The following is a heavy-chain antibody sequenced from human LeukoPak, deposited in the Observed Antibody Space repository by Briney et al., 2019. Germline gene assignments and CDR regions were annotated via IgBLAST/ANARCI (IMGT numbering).Heavy chain of an antibody. CDR1: GFTLSDAW. CDR3: TTVYCSSTSCPPGGFYYYYMDV. J-gene: IGHJ6*03. Sequence: GGSLRLSCAASGFTLSDAWMSWVRQAPGKGLEWVGRINSKTDGGTTDYAAPVKGRFTISRDDSKKTLYLQMNSLKTEDTAVYYCTTVYCSSTSCPPGGFYYYYMDVWGKGTTVTISS. V-gene: IGHV3-15*01. CDR2: INSKTDGGTT. D-gene: IGHD2-2*01.